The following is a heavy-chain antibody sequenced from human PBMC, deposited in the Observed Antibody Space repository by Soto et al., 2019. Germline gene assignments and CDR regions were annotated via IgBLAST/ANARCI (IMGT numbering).Heavy chain of an antibody. D-gene: IGHD6-6*01. CDR1: GFTFSSYA. CDR3: AKRISSSTFDY. V-gene: IGHV3-23*01. J-gene: IGHJ4*02. Sequence: EVQLLESGGGLVQPGESLRLSCAASGFTFSSYAMSWVRQAPGKGLEWGSVISGSDDSTYYADSVKGLFTISRYNSNTTLYRQMNRLRAEDTAVYYCAKRISSSTFDYWGQGTLVTVSS. CDR2: ISGSDDST.